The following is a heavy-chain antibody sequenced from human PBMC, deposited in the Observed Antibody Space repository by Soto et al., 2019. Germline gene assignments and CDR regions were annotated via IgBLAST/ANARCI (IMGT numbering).Heavy chain of an antibody. CDR1: GFTFNSYA. J-gene: IGHJ4*02. V-gene: IGHV3-23*01. CDR2: FSGSGGST. CDR3: AKHNSGHYHGGFDY. Sequence: GGSLRLSCAASGFTFNSYAMSWVRQAPGKGLEWVSTFSGSGGSTYYADSVKGRFTISSDNSKNTLFLQMNSLRAEDTAVYYCAKHNSGHYHGGFDYWGQGTLVTVSS. D-gene: IGHD1-26*01.